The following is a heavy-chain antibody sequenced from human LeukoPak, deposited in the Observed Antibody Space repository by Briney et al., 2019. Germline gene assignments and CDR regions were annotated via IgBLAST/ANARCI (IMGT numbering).Heavy chain of an antibody. V-gene: IGHV3-23*01. Sequence: GSLRLSCTVSGFTLSSYEMTWFRQAPGKGLEWVSSIGYSGGDTHYADSVKGRFTISRDNSKNTLYLQMNSLRVEDTAVYYCAAGYSSSWHALQHWGQGTLVTVSS. J-gene: IGHJ1*01. CDR2: IGYSGGDT. CDR3: AAGYSSSWHALQH. CDR1: GFTLSSYE. D-gene: IGHD6-13*01.